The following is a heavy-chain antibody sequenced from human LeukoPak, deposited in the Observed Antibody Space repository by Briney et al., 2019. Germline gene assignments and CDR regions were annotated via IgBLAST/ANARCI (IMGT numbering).Heavy chain of an antibody. CDR1: GGSFSGYY. D-gene: IGHD2-15*01. V-gene: IGHV4-34*01. CDR2: INHSGST. Sequence: SETLSLTCAVYGGSFSGYYWSWIRQPPGKGLEWIGEINHSGSTNYNPSLKSRVTISVDTSKNQFSLRLRSVTAADTAVYYCETCSGTTCYDWGQGTLVIVSS. J-gene: IGHJ4*02. CDR3: ETCSGTTCYD.